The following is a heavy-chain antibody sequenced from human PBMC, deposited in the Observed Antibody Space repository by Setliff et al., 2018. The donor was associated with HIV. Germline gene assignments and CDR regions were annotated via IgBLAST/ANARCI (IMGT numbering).Heavy chain of an antibody. Sequence: ASVKVSCKTSGNPFDRYGISWVRQAPGQGLEWMGWISAYIGDTKYAQRFQGRVTMTTDPSTPTAYMELRSLKSEDTAVYYCARAVGGSNYFDYSGYQDFWGQGTRVTVSS. CDR3: ARAVGGSNYFDYSGYQDF. J-gene: IGHJ4*02. CDR1: GNPFDRYG. CDR2: ISAYIGDT. V-gene: IGHV1-18*01. D-gene: IGHD3-22*01.